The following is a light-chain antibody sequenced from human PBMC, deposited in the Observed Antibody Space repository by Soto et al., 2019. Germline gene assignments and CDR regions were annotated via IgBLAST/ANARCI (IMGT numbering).Light chain of an antibody. CDR3: QQYGSSPIT. V-gene: IGKV3-20*01. CDR2: GAS. Sequence: EIVMTKSPATLSVSPGERATLSCRASQSVSSNLAWYQQKPGQAPRLLIYGASTRATGIPDRFSGSGSGTDFTLTISRLEPEDFAVYYCQQYGSSPITFGQGTRLEI. CDR1: QSVSSN. J-gene: IGKJ5*01.